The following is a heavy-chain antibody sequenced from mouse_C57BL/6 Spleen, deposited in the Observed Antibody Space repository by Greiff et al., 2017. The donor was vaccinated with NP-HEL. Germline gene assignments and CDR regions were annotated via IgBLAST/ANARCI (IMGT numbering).Heavy chain of an antibody. Sequence: EVQRVESGGGLVQSGRSLRLSCATSGFTFSDFYMEWVRQAPGKGLEWIAASRNKANDYTTEYSASVKGRFIVSRDTSQSILYLQMNALSAEDTAIYYCARGLRRDWYFDVWGTGTTVTVSS. D-gene: IGHD2-4*01. J-gene: IGHJ1*03. CDR1: GFTFSDFY. CDR2: SRNKANDYTT. CDR3: ARGLRRDWYFDV. V-gene: IGHV7-1*01.